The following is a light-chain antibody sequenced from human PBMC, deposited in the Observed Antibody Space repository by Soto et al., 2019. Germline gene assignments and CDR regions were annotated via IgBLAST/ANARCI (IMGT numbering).Light chain of an antibody. CDR3: QKDNSAPWT. CDR1: QGINDY. Sequence: DIQMTQSPSSLSASVGDRVTITCRASQGINDYLAWFQLKPGKVPNLLIYAASTLQSGVPSLFSGSGSGTDFTLTITSLQPEDVATYYCQKDNSAPWTFGQGTKVEIK. V-gene: IGKV1-27*01. CDR2: AAS. J-gene: IGKJ1*01.